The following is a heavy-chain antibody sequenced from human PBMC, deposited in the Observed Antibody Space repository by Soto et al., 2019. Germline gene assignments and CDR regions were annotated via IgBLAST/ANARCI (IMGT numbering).Heavy chain of an antibody. CDR2: ISSSSSYT. CDR3: ARAPGGDCTNGVCYHGH. Sequence: GSLRLCCAASVFTGSDSYMTWTRQAPGKGLEWVSYISSSSSYTNYADSVKGRFTISRDNAKNSLYLQMNSLRAEDTAVYYCARAPGGDCTNGVCYHGHWGQGTLITVPS. CDR1: VFTGSDSY. J-gene: IGHJ4*02. D-gene: IGHD2-8*01. V-gene: IGHV3-11*06.